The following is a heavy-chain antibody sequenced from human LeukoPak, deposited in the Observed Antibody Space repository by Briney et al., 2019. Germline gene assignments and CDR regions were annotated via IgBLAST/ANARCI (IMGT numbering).Heavy chain of an antibody. V-gene: IGHV3-21*01. J-gene: IGHJ4*02. D-gene: IGHD3-10*01. CDR2: ISSSSSYI. CDR1: GFTFSSYS. CDR3: ARGLYGSGKYYFDY. Sequence: PGGSLRLSCAASGFTFSSYSMNWVRQAPGKGLEWVSSISSSSSYIYYADSVKGRFTISRDNAKNSLYLQMNSLRAEDTAVYYCARGLYGSGKYYFDYWGQGTLVTVSS.